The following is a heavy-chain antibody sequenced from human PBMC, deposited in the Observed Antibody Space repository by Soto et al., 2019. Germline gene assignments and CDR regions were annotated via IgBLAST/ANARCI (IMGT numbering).Heavy chain of an antibody. J-gene: IGHJ4*02. CDR1: GGSIKSYY. V-gene: IGHV4-59*01. CDR3: AREEGASGY. D-gene: IGHD1-26*01. CDR2: IYYSGST. Sequence: GTLSLTCAVSGGSIKSYYWTWIRQPPGKGLEWIGYIYYSGSTNYNPSLKSRVTISADTSKNQFSLKLSSVTAADTAVYYCAREEGASGYWGQGTLVTVSS.